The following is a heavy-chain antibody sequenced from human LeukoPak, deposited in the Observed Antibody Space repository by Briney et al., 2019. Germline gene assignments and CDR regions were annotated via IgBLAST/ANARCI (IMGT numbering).Heavy chain of an antibody. V-gene: IGHV3-33*01. CDR3: ARDKAAMTSGHRWAFDI. J-gene: IGHJ3*02. CDR2: IWYDGSNK. CDR1: GFTFSSYG. Sequence: PGRSLRLSCAASGFTFSSYGMHWVRQAPGKGLEWVAVIWYDGSNKYYADSVKGRFTISRDNSKNTLYLQMNSLRAEDTAVYYCARDKAAMTSGHRWAFDIWGQGTMVTVSS. D-gene: IGHD2-15*01.